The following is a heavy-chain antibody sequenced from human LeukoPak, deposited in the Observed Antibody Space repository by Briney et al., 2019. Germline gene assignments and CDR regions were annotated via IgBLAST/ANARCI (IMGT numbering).Heavy chain of an antibody. J-gene: IGHJ4*02. CDR1: GFTFSSYA. CDR2: ISGSGGST. Sequence: QPGGSLRLSCAASGFTFSSYAMSWVRQAPGKGLEWVSAISGSGGSTYYADSVKGRFTISRDNSKNTLYLQVNSLRAEDTAVYYCAKDRSMDGEAPRWGQGTLVTVSS. D-gene: IGHD2-21*01. CDR3: AKDRSMDGEAPR. V-gene: IGHV3-23*01.